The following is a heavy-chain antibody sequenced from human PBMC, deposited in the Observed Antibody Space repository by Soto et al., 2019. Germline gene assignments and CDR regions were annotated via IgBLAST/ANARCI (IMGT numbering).Heavy chain of an antibody. CDR2: ISRDGSNK. J-gene: IGHJ4*02. CDR1: GFTFRSYA. Sequence: GGSLRLSCAASGFTFRSYAIHWVRQAPGKGLEWVAVISRDGSNKYYVDSVKGRFTISRDNSKDTVYLQMNSLRDEDSAMFYCARSRSGAVADSFDFWGQGTLVTVSS. CDR3: ARSRSGAVADSFDF. D-gene: IGHD3-10*01. V-gene: IGHV3-30*04.